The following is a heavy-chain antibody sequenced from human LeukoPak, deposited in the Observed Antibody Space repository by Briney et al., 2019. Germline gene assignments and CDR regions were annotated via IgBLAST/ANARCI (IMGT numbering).Heavy chain of an antibody. Sequence: GGSLRLSCAASGFTFSSYTMNWVRQAPGKGLEWVSFISSSSSYIYYADSVKGRFTISRDNAKNSLHLQMYSLRAEDTAVYYCARSGYSSGWDYWGQGTLVTVSS. CDR1: GFTFSSYT. CDR2: ISSSSSYI. J-gene: IGHJ4*02. D-gene: IGHD6-19*01. CDR3: ARSGYSSGWDY. V-gene: IGHV3-21*01.